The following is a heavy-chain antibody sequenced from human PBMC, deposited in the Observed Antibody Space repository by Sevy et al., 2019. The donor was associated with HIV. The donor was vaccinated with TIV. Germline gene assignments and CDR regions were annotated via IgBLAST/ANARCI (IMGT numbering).Heavy chain of an antibody. CDR3: ARLKVPAAILGAFDY. Sequence: GESLKISCKGSGYSFTSYWIGWVRQMPGKGLEWMGIIYPGDSDTRYSPSFQGQVTISADKSISTAYLKWSSLKASDTAMYYCARLKVPAAILGAFDYWGQGTLVTVSS. CDR1: GYSFTSYW. D-gene: IGHD2-2*01. CDR2: IYPGDSDT. V-gene: IGHV5-51*01. J-gene: IGHJ4*02.